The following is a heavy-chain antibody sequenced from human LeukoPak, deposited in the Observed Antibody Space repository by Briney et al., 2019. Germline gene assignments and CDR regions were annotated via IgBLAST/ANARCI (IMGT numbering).Heavy chain of an antibody. Sequence: GGSLSLSCAASGFTFSSYAMSWVRQAPGKGLEWVSAISGSGGSTYYADSVKGRFTISRDNSKNTLYLQMNSLRAEDTAVYYCATNYYDFWSGYKDWGQGTLVTVSS. D-gene: IGHD3-3*01. CDR3: ATNYYDFWSGYKD. J-gene: IGHJ4*02. CDR1: GFTFSSYA. CDR2: ISGSGGST. V-gene: IGHV3-23*01.